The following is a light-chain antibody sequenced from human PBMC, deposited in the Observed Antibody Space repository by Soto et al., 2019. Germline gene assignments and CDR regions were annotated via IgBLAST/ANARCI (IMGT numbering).Light chain of an antibody. CDR3: QQYKNWPL. CDR1: QSVSSGH. Sequence: DIVLTPSPRTLVLSPGERAPLSCRASQSVSSGHLAWYQQKPGQAPRLLIYGASTRATGIPVRFSGSGFGTEFTLTISSLQSEDFAVYYCQQYKNWPLFGQGTRLEIK. J-gene: IGKJ5*01. V-gene: IGKV3-15*01. CDR2: GAS.